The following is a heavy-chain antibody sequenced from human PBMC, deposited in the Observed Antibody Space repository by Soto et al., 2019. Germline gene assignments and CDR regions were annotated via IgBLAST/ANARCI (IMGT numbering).Heavy chain of an antibody. CDR2: INSDGSST. V-gene: IGHV3-74*01. CDR3: VRTSLVVAAATREDY. D-gene: IGHD2-15*01. J-gene: IGHJ4*02. Sequence: EVQLVESGGGLVQPGGPLRLSCAASGFTFSSYWMHWVRQAPGKGLVWVSRINSDGSSTSYADSVKGRFTISRDNAKNTLYLQMNSLIDEDTAVYYCVRTSLVVAAATREDYWGQGTLVTVSS. CDR1: GFTFSSYW.